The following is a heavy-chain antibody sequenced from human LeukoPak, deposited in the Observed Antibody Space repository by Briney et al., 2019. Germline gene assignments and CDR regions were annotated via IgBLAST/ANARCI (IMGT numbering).Heavy chain of an antibody. J-gene: IGHJ6*02. CDR1: GFTFSSHA. V-gene: IGHV3-23*01. CDR2: INNSGDDT. Sequence: GGSLRLSCAASGFTFSSHAMGWVRQAPGKGLGWVSSINNSGDDTYYADSVKGRFTISRDNSKNTPYLQMNSLRAEDTAVYHCVKGLVGIIHYAMDVWGQGTTVTVSS. D-gene: IGHD6-6*01. CDR3: VKGLVGIIHYAMDV.